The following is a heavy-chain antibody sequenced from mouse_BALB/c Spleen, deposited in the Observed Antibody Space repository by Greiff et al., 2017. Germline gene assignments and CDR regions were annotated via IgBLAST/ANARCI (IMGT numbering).Heavy chain of an antibody. CDR2: INPSNGRT. CDR1: GYSFTSYW. J-gene: IGHJ3*01. CDR3: ARGGVYGNFFAY. V-gene: IGHV1S81*02. Sequence: QVQLKESGTVLARPGASVKMSCKASGYSFTSYWMHWVKQRPGQGLEWIGEINPSNGRTNYNEKFKSKATLTVDKSSSTAYMQLSSLTSEDSAVYYCARGGVYGNFFAYWGQGTLVTVSA. D-gene: IGHD2-1*01.